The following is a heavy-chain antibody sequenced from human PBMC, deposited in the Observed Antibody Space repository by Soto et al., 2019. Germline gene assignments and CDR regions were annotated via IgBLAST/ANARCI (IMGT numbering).Heavy chain of an antibody. V-gene: IGHV6-1*01. J-gene: IGHJ3*02. CDR2: TYYRSKWYN. CDR3: VRSQYGSGSSPI. Sequence: SQTLSLTCAISGDSVSSNSAHWNWVRQSSSRGLEWLGRTYYRSKWYNDYVVSVKSRISINADTSKNQVSLQLNSVTPEDTAVYYCVRSQYGSGSSPIWGKGKMVTASS. D-gene: IGHD3-10*01. CDR1: GDSVSSNSAH.